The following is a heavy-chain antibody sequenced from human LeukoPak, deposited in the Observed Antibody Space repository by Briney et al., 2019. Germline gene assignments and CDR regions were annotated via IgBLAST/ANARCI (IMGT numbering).Heavy chain of an antibody. J-gene: IGHJ4*02. CDR2: ISSSSSYI. V-gene: IGHV3-21*01. CDR3: ASSSGSFNRPYYFDY. CDR1: GFTFSIYS. D-gene: IGHD1-26*01. Sequence: PGGSLRLSCAASGFTFSIYSMNWVRQAPGKGLEWVSSISSSSSYIYYADSVKGRFTISRDNAKISLYLQMNSLRAEDTAVYYCASSSGSFNRPYYFDYRGQGTLVTVSS.